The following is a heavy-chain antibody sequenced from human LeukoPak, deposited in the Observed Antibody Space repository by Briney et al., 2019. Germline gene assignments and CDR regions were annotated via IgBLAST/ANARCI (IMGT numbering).Heavy chain of an antibody. CDR3: ARDSPSAYYPGDFDY. D-gene: IGHD2-21*01. Sequence: PGGSLRLSCAASGFTFSNYWMHWVRQAPGKGLEWVSSISSSSSYIYYADSVKGRFTISRDNAKNSLYLQMNSLRAEDTAVYYCARDSPSAYYPGDFDYWGRGTLVTVSS. V-gene: IGHV3-21*01. CDR1: GFTFSNYW. J-gene: IGHJ4*02. CDR2: ISSSSSYI.